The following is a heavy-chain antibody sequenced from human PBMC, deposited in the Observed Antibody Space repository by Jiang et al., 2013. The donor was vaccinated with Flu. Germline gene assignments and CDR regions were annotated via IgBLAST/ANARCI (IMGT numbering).Heavy chain of an antibody. CDR3: ARVQFTGSEDLYYYGMDV. CDR1: GGTFSSYA. CDR2: IIPIFGTA. D-gene: IGHD3-10*01. J-gene: IGHJ6*02. V-gene: IGHV1-69*01. Sequence: SGAEVKKPGSSVKVSCKASGGTFSSYAISWVRQAPGQGLEWMGGIIPIFGTANYAQKFQGRVTITADESTSTAYMELSSLRSEDTAVYYCARVQFTGSEDLYYYGMDVWGQGTTVTVSS.